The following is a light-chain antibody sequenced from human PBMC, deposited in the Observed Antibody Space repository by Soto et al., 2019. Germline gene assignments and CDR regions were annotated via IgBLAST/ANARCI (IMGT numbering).Light chain of an antibody. V-gene: IGLV1-51*01. Sequence: QSVLTQPPSVSAAPGQKVTISCSGSSSNIGNNYVFWYQQLPGTAPKLLIYDNDKRPSGIPDRFSGSKSGTSATLAITGLQTGDDADYYCATWDSSMSAGVFGGGTKLTVL. CDR2: DND. CDR3: ATWDSSMSAGV. CDR1: SSNIGNNY. J-gene: IGLJ2*01.